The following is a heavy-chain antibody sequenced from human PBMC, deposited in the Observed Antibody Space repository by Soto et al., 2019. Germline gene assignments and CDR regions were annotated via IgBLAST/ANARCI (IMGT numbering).Heavy chain of an antibody. Sequence: QVQLVESGGGAVQPGRSLRLSCAASGFTFRSHGMYWVRQAPGKGLEWVALISKDGSNKYYADSVRGRFTISRDNSKNTLYVQMNSLRAEDTAVFYCARRSVGATADMDVWGQGTTVTVSS. V-gene: IGHV3-30*19. CDR2: ISKDGSNK. CDR3: ARRSVGATADMDV. J-gene: IGHJ6*02. D-gene: IGHD1-26*01. CDR1: GFTFRSHG.